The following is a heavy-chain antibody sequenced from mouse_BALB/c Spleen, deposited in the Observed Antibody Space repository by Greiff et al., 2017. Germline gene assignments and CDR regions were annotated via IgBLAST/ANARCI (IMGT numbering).Heavy chain of an antibody. V-gene: IGHV1S22*01. Sequence: LKQPGSELVRPGASVKLSCKASGYTFTSYWMHWVKQRHGQGLEWIGNIYPGSGSTNYDEKFKSKGTLTVDTSSSTAYMHLSSLTSEDSAVYYCTREGLRYPFDYWGQGTTLTVSS. J-gene: IGHJ2*01. D-gene: IGHD1-1*01. CDR2: IYPGSGST. CDR3: TREGLRYPFDY. CDR1: GYTFTSYW.